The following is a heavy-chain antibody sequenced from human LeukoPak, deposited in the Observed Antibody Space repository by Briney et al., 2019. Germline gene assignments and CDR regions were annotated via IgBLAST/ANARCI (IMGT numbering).Heavy chain of an antibody. D-gene: IGHD2-21*01. Sequence: GGSLRLSCAASGFTFDDYAMHWVRQAPGKGLEWVSGISRNSDSIAYADSVRGRFTISRDNAKNSLYLQMNSLRAEDMALYYCAKAYRFRGSDCYPDAFDIWGQGTTVTVSS. CDR1: GFTFDDYA. CDR3: AKAYRFRGSDCYPDAFDI. V-gene: IGHV3-9*03. CDR2: ISRNSDSI. J-gene: IGHJ3*02.